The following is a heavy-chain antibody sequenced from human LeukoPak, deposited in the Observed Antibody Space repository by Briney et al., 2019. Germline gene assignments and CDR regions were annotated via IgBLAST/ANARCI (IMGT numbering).Heavy chain of an antibody. D-gene: IGHD2-15*01. CDR2: IKPHTGDT. V-gene: IGHV1-2*02. CDR3: ARGKVGVDWYFDF. CDR1: GYSFTGFY. J-gene: IGHJ2*01. Sequence: ASVRVPCKATGYSFTGFYLHWVRQAPGQGLEWMGWIKPHTGDTNYAQRFQGRVTMNRDASISTAYMELSNLRSDDTAIYYCARGKVGVDWYFDFWGRGTLVSVSS.